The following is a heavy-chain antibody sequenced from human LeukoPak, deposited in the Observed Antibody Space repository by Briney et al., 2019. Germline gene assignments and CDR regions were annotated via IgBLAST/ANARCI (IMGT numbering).Heavy chain of an antibody. CDR1: GGTFSSYA. J-gene: IGHJ4*02. D-gene: IGHD1-1*01. CDR2: IIPIFGTA. V-gene: IGHV1-69*13. Sequence: ASVKVSCKASGGTFSSYAISWVRQAPGQGLEWMGGIIPIFGTANYAQKFQGRVTITADESTSTAYMELSSLRSEDTAVYYCAGYLEAPGEDYWGQGTLVIVSS. CDR3: AGYLEAPGEDY.